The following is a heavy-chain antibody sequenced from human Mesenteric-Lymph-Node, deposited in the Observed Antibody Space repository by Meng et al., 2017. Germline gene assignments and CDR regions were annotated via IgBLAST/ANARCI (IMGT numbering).Heavy chain of an antibody. Sequence: GESLKISCAASGFTFSSYWISWVRQAPGKGLEWVANIKQDGIEKYYVDSVRGRFTISRDNSMNSPYLQMNSLRAEDTAVYYCAGRIAVPGSHMEYWGQGTLVTVSS. V-gene: IGHV3-7*01. CDR2: IKQDGIEK. CDR3: AGRIAVPGSHMEY. CDR1: GFTFSSYW. D-gene: IGHD6-19*01. J-gene: IGHJ4*02.